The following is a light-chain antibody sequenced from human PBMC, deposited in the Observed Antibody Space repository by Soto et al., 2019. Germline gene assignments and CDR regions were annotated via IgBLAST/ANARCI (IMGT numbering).Light chain of an antibody. J-gene: IGKJ1*01. CDR1: HSVSSY. CDR3: QQRRNWPWT. CDR2: DAS. V-gene: IGKV3-11*01. Sequence: EIVLTQSPATLSFSPGERASLSGGASHSVSSYLAWYHKEPGHAPRLLISDASTRATRIPARFSGSGSGTDFTLTLSSLEPEDFAVYYCQQRRNWPWTFGQRTKV.